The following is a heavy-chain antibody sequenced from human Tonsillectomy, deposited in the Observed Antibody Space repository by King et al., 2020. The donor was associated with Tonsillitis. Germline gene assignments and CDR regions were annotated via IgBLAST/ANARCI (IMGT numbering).Heavy chain of an antibody. V-gene: IGHV1-2*02. CDR3: ARAEAATGRGAFYSGMDV. J-gene: IGHJ6*02. CDR1: GYTFTDYY. D-gene: IGHD6-13*01. Sequence: VQLVESGAEVKKPGASVKVSCKASGYTFTDYYIHWVRQAPGQGLEWMGWIRPNIGDTNSAQKFQGRVTLTRDTSISTAVMDLSRLRSDDTAVYYCARAEAATGRGAFYSGMDVWGQGTTVTVSS. CDR2: IRPNIGDT.